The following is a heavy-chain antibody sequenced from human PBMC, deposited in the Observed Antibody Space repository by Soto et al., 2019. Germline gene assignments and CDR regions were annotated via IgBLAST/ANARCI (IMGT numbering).Heavy chain of an antibody. CDR3: AKDHVVPHWFDP. CDR2: ISRDGSSE. Sequence: PGGSLRLSCAASGFTFSRHGMHWVRQAPGRGLEWVAVISRDGSSEQYADSVKGRFIISRDNSKNTVYLQMNSLRGEDTAVYYCAKDHVVPHWFDPWGQGTLVTVSS. CDR1: GFTFSRHG. J-gene: IGHJ5*02. V-gene: IGHV3-30*18. D-gene: IGHD6-6*01.